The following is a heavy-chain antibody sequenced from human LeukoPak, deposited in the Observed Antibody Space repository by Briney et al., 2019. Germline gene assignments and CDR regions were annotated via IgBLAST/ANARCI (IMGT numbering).Heavy chain of an antibody. CDR1: GGSISSYY. J-gene: IGHJ4*02. D-gene: IGHD2-2*01. V-gene: IGHV4-59*12. CDR2: VSYSGST. CDR3: AGEGYCSSTSCYRENY. Sequence: SETLSLTCTVSGGSISSYYWSWVRQPPGKGLECIGYVSYSGSTDYNPSLKSRVIISIDTSKNQFSLKLSSVTAADTAVYYCAGEGYCSSTSCYRENYWGQGTLVTVSS.